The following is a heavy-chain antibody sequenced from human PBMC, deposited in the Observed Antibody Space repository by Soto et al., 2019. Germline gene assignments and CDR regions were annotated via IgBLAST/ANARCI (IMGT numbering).Heavy chain of an antibody. J-gene: IGHJ4*02. CDR1: GYTFTSYA. V-gene: IGHV1-3*01. CDR3: AREPYYDILTGARWDY. CDR2: INAGNGNT. Sequence: ASVKVSCKASGYTFTSYAMHWVRQAPGQRLEWMGWINAGNGNTKYSQKFQGRVTTTRDTSASTAYMELSSLRSEDTAVYYCAREPYYDILTGARWDYWGQGTLVTVSS. D-gene: IGHD3-9*01.